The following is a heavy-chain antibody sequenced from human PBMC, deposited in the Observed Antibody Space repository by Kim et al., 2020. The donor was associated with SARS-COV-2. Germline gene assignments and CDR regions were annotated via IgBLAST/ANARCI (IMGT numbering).Heavy chain of an antibody. J-gene: IGHJ6*02. D-gene: IGHD5-18*01. Sequence: GGSLRLSCAASGFTFSSYAMSWVRQAPGKGLEWVSAISGSGGSTYYADSVKGRFTISRDNSKNTLYLQMNSLRAEDTAVYYCAKGRWPPEGIQLWLLSYYYYYYGMDVWGQGTTVTVSS. CDR1: GFTFSSYA. CDR3: AKGRWPPEGIQLWLLSYYYYYYGMDV. CDR2: ISGSGGST. V-gene: IGHV3-23*01.